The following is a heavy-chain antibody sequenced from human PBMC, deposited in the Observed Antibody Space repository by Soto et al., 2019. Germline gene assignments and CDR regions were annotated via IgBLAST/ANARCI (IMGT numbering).Heavy chain of an antibody. CDR2: IYPGDSDI. CDR1: GYSFTSYW. CDR3: ARQPSNGQWYV. V-gene: IGHV5-51*01. Sequence: GESLKISCKGSGYSFTSYWIGWVRQMPGKGLEWMAIIYPGDSDIRYNPSFQGQVTISADKSISTAYLQWSSLKASETAMYYCARQPSNGQWYVWGQGTTVTVSS. J-gene: IGHJ6*02. D-gene: IGHD6-19*01.